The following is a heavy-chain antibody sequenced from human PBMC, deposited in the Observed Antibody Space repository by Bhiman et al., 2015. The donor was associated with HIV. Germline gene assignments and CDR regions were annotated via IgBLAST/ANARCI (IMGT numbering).Heavy chain of an antibody. J-gene: IGHJ6*02. CDR3: ARDQAREVNGMDV. CDR1: GFSFSSYT. D-gene: IGHD3-10*01. V-gene: IGHV3-21*03. CDR2: INI. Sequence: EVQLVESGGGLVKPGGSLRLSCTASGFSFSSYTMNWVRQAPGKGLEWVSSINIYYADSVKGRFTISRDNAKNSLYLQMNSLRAEDTGVYNCARDQAREVNGMDVWGQGTTVTVSS.